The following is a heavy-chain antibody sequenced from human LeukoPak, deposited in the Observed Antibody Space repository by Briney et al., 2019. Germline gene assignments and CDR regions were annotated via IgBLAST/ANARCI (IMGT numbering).Heavy chain of an antibody. D-gene: IGHD6-6*01. CDR1: GFTFSSYS. CDR2: IKQDGSEK. Sequence: TGGSLRLSCAASGFTFSSYSMNWVRQAPGKGLEWVANIKQDGSEKYYVDSVKGRFTISRDNANNSLYLQMDSLRAEDTAVYYCASRSSVVDTGPGWGQGTLVTVSS. CDR3: ASRSSVVDTGPG. J-gene: IGHJ4*02. V-gene: IGHV3-7*01.